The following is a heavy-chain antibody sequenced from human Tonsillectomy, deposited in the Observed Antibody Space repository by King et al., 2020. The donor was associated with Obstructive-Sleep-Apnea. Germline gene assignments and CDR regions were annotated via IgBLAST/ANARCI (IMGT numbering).Heavy chain of an antibody. CDR3: AGSPVGQGDFPL. V-gene: IGHV3-30*04. CDR2: ISLDGSNK. Sequence: VQLVESGGGVVQPGRSLRISCAASGFTFNNYALHWVRQAPGKGLEWVAGISLDGSNKEYSDFVEGRFTISRDNSDYMMYLQMNSLIPDGKAVYFCAGSPVGQGDFPLWGPGTPVPGSP. CDR1: GFTFNNYA. D-gene: IGHD3-10*01. J-gene: IGHJ2*01.